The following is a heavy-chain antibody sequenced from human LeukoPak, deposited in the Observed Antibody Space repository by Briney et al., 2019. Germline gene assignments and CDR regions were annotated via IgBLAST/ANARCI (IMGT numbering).Heavy chain of an antibody. CDR2: IKSKTDGGTT. CDR3: TTVTAGGYYYYGMDV. CDR1: GFTFSNAW. V-gene: IGHV3-15*01. J-gene: IGHJ6*02. D-gene: IGHD3-10*01. Sequence: PGGSLRLSCAASGFTFSNAWMSWVRQAPGKGLEWVGRIKSKTDGGTTDYAAPVKGRLDDSKNTLYLQMNSLKTEDTAVYYCTTVTAGGYYYYGMDVWGQGTTVTVSS.